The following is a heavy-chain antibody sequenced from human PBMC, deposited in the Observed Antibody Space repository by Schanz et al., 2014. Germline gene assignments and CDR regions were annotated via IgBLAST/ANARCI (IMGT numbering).Heavy chain of an antibody. CDR1: GFTFSAYY. J-gene: IGHJ3*02. V-gene: IGHV3-23*04. CDR3: AKGRFGELSAFDI. Sequence: EVQLVESGGGLVQPGGSLRLSCAASGFTFSAYYMDWVRQAPGKGLEWVSAMNESHSTIYYADSVRGRFTISRDNSKNTLYLQMNSLRAEDTAVYYCAKGRFGELSAFDICGQGTMXTVSS. CDR2: MNESHSTI. D-gene: IGHD3-10*01.